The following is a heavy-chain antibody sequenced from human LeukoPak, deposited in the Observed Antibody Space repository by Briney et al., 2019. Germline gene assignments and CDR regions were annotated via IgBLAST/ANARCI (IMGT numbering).Heavy chain of an antibody. CDR3: VRDNPRCCGVIPSNIDDY. CDR2: ISYDGSNK. J-gene: IGHJ4*02. CDR1: GFTFSSYA. V-gene: IGHV3-30-3*01. D-gene: IGHD2/OR15-2a*01. Sequence: GGSLRLSCAASGFTFSSYAMHWVRQAPGKGLEWVAVISYDGSNKYYADSVKGRFTISRDNSKNTLYLQMNSLRAEDTAVYYCVRDNPRCCGVIPSNIDDYWGQGTLVTVSS.